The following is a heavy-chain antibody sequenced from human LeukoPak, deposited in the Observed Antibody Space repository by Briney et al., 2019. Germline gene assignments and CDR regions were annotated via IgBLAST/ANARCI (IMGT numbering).Heavy chain of an antibody. J-gene: IGHJ2*01. CDR3: ARDPGARYYDILTGYYRHWYFDL. Sequence: GGSLRLSCAASGFTFRSYEMNWVRQAPGKGLEWVSYISSIGSTIYYADSVKGRFTISRDNPKNSLYLQMNSLRAEDTAVYYCARDPGARYYDILTGYYRHWYFDLWGRGTLVTVSS. CDR2: ISSIGSTI. V-gene: IGHV3-48*03. D-gene: IGHD3-9*01. CDR1: GFTFRSYE.